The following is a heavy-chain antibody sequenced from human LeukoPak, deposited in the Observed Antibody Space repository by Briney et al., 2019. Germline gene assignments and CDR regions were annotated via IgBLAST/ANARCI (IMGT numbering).Heavy chain of an antibody. J-gene: IGHJ5*02. CDR1: GFTFSSYS. Sequence: PGGSLRLSCAASGFTFSSYSMNWVRQAPGKGLEWVSSISSSSSYVYYADSVKGRFTISRDNAKNSLYLQMNSLRAEDTAVYYCAREDSSGYYYSYNWFDPWGQGTLVTVSS. D-gene: IGHD3-22*01. CDR3: AREDSSGYYYSYNWFDP. V-gene: IGHV3-21*01. CDR2: ISSSSSYV.